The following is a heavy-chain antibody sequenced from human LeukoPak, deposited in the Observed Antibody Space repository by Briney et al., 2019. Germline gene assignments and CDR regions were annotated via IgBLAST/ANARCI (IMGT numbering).Heavy chain of an antibody. Sequence: SQTLSLTCTVPGGSISSGGYYWSWIRQHPGKGLEWIGYIYYSGSTYYNPSLKSRVTISVDTSKNQFSLKLSSVTAADTAVYYCARAVSSRTNWYFDLWGRGTLVTVSS. J-gene: IGHJ2*01. CDR3: ARAVSSRTNWYFDL. CDR1: GGSISSGGYY. V-gene: IGHV4-31*03. D-gene: IGHD2-2*01. CDR2: IYYSGST.